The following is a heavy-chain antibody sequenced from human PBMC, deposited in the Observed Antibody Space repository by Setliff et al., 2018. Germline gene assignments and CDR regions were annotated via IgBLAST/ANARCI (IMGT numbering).Heavy chain of an antibody. V-gene: IGHV3-48*01. J-gene: IGHJ6*03. CDR3: VRAPAYYYMDV. Sequence: GGSLRLSCEASGFTFSSYSMNWVRQAPGKGLEWVAHISYSSGSISYADSVKGRFTISRDNAKNSLYLQMNSLRAEDTAIYYCVRAPAYYYMDVWGKGTTVTVSS. CDR1: GFTFSSYS. CDR2: ISYSSGSI.